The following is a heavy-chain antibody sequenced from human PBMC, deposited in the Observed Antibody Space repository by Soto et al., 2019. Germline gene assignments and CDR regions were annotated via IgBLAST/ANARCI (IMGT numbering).Heavy chain of an antibody. D-gene: IGHD3-22*01. Sequence: QVQLVQSGAEVKKPGASVKVSCKASGYTFTSYDINWVRQATGQGLEWMGWMNHNSGNTGYAQKFQGRVTMTRNTSISTAYMELSSLRSEDTAVYYCARVRTMIRAGPPYYFDYWGQGTLVTVSS. CDR2: MNHNSGNT. CDR3: ARVRTMIRAGPPYYFDY. CDR1: GYTFTSYD. J-gene: IGHJ4*02. V-gene: IGHV1-8*01.